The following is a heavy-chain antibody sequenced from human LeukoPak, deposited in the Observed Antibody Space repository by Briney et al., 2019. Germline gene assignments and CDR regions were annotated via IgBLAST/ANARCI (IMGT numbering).Heavy chain of an antibody. D-gene: IGHD3-3*01. CDR3: ARYDSRGSASTKFDY. J-gene: IGHJ4*02. V-gene: IGHV4-38-2*01. CDR1: GYSLGKNYY. Sequence: SETLSLTCAVSGYSLGKNYYWGWIRQSPGKGLEWIGRIYGRASTSYNPSLMNRVTMSVDTAKNHFSLQLTSVTAADTAVYYCARYDSRGSASTKFDYWGPGIQVTVSS. CDR2: IYGRAST.